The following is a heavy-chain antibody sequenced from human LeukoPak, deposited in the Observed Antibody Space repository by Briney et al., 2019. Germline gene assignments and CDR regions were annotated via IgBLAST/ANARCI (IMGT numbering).Heavy chain of an antibody. CDR3: ARPCFVGGTARYCY. CDR2: IYPTDSNS. Sequence: GESLKISCQASGYNFTTYWIGWVRQMPGKGLDWMGIIYPTDSNSRYRPSFQGQVTISADKSISTAYLQWSSLEASDTAMYYCARPCFVGGTARYCYWGQGTLVTVSS. D-gene: IGHD1-26*01. V-gene: IGHV5-51*01. J-gene: IGHJ4*02. CDR1: GYNFTTYW.